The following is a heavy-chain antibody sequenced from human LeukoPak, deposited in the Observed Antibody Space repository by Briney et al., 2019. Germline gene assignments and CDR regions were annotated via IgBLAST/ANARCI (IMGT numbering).Heavy chain of an antibody. J-gene: IGHJ5*02. Sequence: GGSLRLSCAASGFTFSSYAMSWVRQAPGKGLEWVSAISGSGGSTYYADSVKGRFTISRDNSKNTLYLQMNSLRAEDTAVYYCVRDGQDFGFDPWGQGTLVTVSS. CDR2: ISGSGGST. D-gene: IGHD3-3*01. CDR3: VRDGQDFGFDP. CDR1: GFTFSSYA. V-gene: IGHV3-23*01.